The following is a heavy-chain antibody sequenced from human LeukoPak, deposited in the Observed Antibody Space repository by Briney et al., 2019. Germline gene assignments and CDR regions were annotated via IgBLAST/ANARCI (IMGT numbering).Heavy chain of an antibody. V-gene: IGHV3-23*01. CDR1: GFTFSSYA. D-gene: IGHD3-10*01. CDR2: ISGSGGST. CDR3: ANTPARLLWFGESTFDP. Sequence: PGGSLRLSCAASGFTFSSYAMSWVRQAPGKGLEWVSAISGSGGSTYYADSVKGRFTISRDNSKNTLYLQMNSLRAEDTAVYYCANTPARLLWFGESTFDPWGQGTLVTVSS. J-gene: IGHJ5*02.